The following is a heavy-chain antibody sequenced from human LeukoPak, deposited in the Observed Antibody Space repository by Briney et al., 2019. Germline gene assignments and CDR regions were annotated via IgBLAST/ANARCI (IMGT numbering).Heavy chain of an antibody. J-gene: IGHJ3*02. Sequence: GGSLRLSCAASGFTFSSYAMSWVRQAPWKALEWVSAIRGSGGSTYYADSVKGRFTISRDNSKNTLYLQMNSLRAEDTAVYYCAKYRITMIVVGGAFDIWGQGTMVTVSS. D-gene: IGHD3-22*01. CDR2: IRGSGGST. V-gene: IGHV3-23*01. CDR1: GFTFSSYA. CDR3: AKYRITMIVVGGAFDI.